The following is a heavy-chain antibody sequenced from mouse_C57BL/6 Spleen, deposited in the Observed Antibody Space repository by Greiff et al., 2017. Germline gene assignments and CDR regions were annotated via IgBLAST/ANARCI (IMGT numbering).Heavy chain of an antibody. J-gene: IGHJ2*01. D-gene: IGHD1-1*01. CDR3: ARGFDYGSSYPYDYDD. Sequence: QVPLKQPGAELVLPGASVKLSCKASGYTFTSYWMHWVKQRPGQGLEWIGEIDPSDSYTNYNHKFKGKSTLTVDKSSSTAYMQLSSLTSEDSAVYYCARGFDYGSSYPYDYDDRGQGTTLTVS. CDR1: GYTFTSYW. CDR2: IDPSDSYT. V-gene: IGHV1-69*01.